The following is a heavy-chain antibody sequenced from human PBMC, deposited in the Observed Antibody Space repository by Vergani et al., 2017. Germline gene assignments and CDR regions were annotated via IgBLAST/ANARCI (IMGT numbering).Heavy chain of an antibody. D-gene: IGHD2-15*01. CDR3: ARATCSGGSWYRSFEY. J-gene: IGHJ4*02. V-gene: IGHV1-69*11. CDR1: GGTFSSYA. CDR2: IIPSLATT. Sequence: QVQLVQSGAEVKKPGSSVKVSCKASGGTFSSYALNWVRQAPGQGLEWMGSIIPSLATTIHAQKFQGRVTITADESTSTAYMELSSLKSEDTAVFYCARATCSGGSWYRSFEYWGQGSLITVSS.